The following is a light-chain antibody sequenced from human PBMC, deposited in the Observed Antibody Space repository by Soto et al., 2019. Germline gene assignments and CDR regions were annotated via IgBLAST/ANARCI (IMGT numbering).Light chain of an antibody. CDR2: EGS. Sequence: QSVLTQPASVSGSPGQSITISCTGTSSDVGSYNLVSWYQQHPGKAPKLMIYEGSKRPSGVSNRFSGSKSGNTASLTISGLQAEVEADYYCCSYAGSSTFVVFGGGTKLTVL. V-gene: IGLV2-23*03. CDR1: SSDVGSYNL. J-gene: IGLJ2*01. CDR3: CSYAGSSTFVV.